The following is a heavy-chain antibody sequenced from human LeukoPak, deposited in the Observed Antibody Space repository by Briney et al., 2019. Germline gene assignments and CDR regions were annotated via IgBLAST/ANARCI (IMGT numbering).Heavy chain of an antibody. Sequence: GGSLRLSCAASGFTFSSYAMSWVRQAPGKGLEWVSAISGSGGSTYYADSVKGRFTISRDNSKNTLYLQMNSLRAEDTAVYYCAKGGGDLRRGSYFQHWGQGTLVTVSS. J-gene: IGHJ1*01. CDR2: ISGSGGST. CDR3: AKGGGDLRRGSYFQH. CDR1: GFTFSSYA. D-gene: IGHD4-17*01. V-gene: IGHV3-23*01.